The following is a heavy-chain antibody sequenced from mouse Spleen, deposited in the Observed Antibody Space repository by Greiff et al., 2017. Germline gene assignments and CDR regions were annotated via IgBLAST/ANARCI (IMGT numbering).Heavy chain of an antibody. V-gene: IGHV1-80*01. Sequence: VQVVESGAELVKPGASVKISCKASGYAFSSYWMNWVKQRPGKGLEWIGQIYPGDGDTNYNGKFKGKATLTADKSSSTAYMQLSSLTSEDSAVYFCARVGSRYFDVWGAGTTVTVSS. CDR2: IYPGDGDT. CDR3: ARVGSRYFDV. CDR1: GYAFSSYW. J-gene: IGHJ1*01.